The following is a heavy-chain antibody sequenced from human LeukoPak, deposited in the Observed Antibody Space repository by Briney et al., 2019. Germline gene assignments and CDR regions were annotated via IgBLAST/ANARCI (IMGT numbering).Heavy chain of an antibody. Sequence: GGSLRLSCAASGFTFSRYAMSWVRQAPGKGLEWVSAISGSGGTTYYADSVKGRFTISRDYSENTLHLQMNSLRADDTAVYYCAKGPHHDPLHYFDYWGQGTLATVSS. D-gene: IGHD5/OR15-5a*01. CDR2: ISGSGGTT. CDR3: AKGPHHDPLHYFDY. J-gene: IGHJ4*02. CDR1: GFTFSRYA. V-gene: IGHV3-23*01.